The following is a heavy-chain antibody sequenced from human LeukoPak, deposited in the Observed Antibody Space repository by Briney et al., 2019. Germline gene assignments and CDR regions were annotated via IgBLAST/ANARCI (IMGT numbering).Heavy chain of an antibody. J-gene: IGHJ3*02. V-gene: IGHV7-4-1*02. Sequence: GASVKVSCKASGYTFTSYAMNWVRQAPGQGLEWMGWINTKTGNPTYAQGFTGRFVFSLDTSVSTAYLQISSLKAEDTAVYYCAREDYDSSGYYSDAFDIWGQGTMVTVSS. CDR1: GYTFTSYA. CDR3: AREDYDSSGYYSDAFDI. CDR2: INTKTGNP. D-gene: IGHD3-22*01.